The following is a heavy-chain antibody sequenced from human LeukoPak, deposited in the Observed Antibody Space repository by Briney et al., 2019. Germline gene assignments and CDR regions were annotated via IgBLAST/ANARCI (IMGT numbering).Heavy chain of an antibody. D-gene: IGHD6-19*01. V-gene: IGHV3-30*02. CDR2: IRYDGSNK. CDR3: AKDFVGSGWYRDFDY. CDR1: GFTFSSYG. J-gene: IGHJ4*02. Sequence: GGSLRLSCAASGFTFSSYGMHWVRQAPGKGLEWVAFIRYDGSNKYYADSVKGRFTISRDNSKNTLYLQMNSLRAEDTAVYYCAKDFVGSGWYRDFDYWGQGTLVTVSS.